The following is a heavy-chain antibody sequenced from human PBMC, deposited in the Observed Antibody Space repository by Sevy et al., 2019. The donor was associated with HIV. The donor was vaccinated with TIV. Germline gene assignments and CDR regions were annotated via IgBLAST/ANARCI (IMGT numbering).Heavy chain of an antibody. CDR3: ARDHGYSNGWFPYYYYYGMDV. J-gene: IGHJ6*02. CDR2: IHYSGRT. CDR1: GGSISSHSYY. V-gene: IGHV4-31*03. Sequence: SETLSLTCSVSGGSISSHSYYWTWIRQHPGKGLEWIGYIHYSGRTYYNPSLKSRVTISLDTSKNQFSLRVRFVTAADTAVYYCARDHGYSNGWFPYYYYYGMDVWGPGTTVTVSS. D-gene: IGHD6-19*01.